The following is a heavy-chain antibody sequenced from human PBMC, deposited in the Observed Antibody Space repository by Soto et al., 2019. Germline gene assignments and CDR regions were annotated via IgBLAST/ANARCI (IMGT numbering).Heavy chain of an antibody. CDR3: ASGGYDVYYYYYGMDV. CDR1: GGTFSSYA. V-gene: IGHV1-69*13. D-gene: IGHD5-12*01. Sequence: SVKVSCKASGGTFSSYAISWVRQAPGQGLEWMGGIIPIFGTANYAQKFQGRVTITADESTSTAYMELSSLRSEDTAVYYCASGGYDVYYYYYGMDVWGQGTTVTVS. CDR2: IIPIFGTA. J-gene: IGHJ6*02.